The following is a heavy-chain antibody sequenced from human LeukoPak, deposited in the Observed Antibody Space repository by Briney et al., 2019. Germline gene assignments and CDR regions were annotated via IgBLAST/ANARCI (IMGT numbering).Heavy chain of an antibody. Sequence: PGGSLRLSCAASGFTFSSYWMSWVRQAPGKGLVWVANIEQDGSEKYYVDSVKGRFTSSRDNAKNSLYLQLSCLRAEYTAVYSCARVGLNPSDYYYYYMDVWGKGTTVTVSS. V-gene: IGHV3-7*01. CDR2: IEQDGSEK. J-gene: IGHJ6*03. D-gene: IGHD3-22*01. CDR1: GFTFSSYW. CDR3: ARVGLNPSDYYYYYMDV.